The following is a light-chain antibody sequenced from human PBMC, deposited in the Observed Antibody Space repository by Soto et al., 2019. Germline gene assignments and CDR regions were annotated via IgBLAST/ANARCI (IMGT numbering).Light chain of an antibody. Sequence: EIVLTQTPLSLSVTPGQAASISCKSTQSLVYSDGRTYFYWYLQKPGQPPQLLIYDVSNRFSGVPDRFSGSASGTDFTLKISWVEAEDIGIYYCMQTVKFPWTFGQGTKVEIK. CDR3: MQTVKFPWT. CDR1: QSLVYSDGRTY. J-gene: IGKJ1*01. CDR2: DVS. V-gene: IGKV2D-29*01.